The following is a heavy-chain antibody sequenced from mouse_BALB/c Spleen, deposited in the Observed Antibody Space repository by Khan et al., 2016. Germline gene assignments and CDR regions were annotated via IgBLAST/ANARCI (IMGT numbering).Heavy chain of an antibody. V-gene: IGHV5-4*02. J-gene: IGHJ3*01. Sequence: EVELVESGGGLVKPGGSLKLSCAASGYTFSDYYMYWVRQTPEKRLEWVATISDGGSYTYYPDSVKGRFTISRDNAKNNLYLQMSSLESEDTAMYYCARGGLRRGYAYWGQGTLVTVSA. D-gene: IGHD2-4*01. CDR1: GYTFSDYY. CDR3: ARGGLRRGYAY. CDR2: ISDGGSYT.